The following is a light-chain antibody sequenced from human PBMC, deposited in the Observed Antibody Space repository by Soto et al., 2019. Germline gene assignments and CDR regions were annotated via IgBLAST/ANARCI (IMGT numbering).Light chain of an antibody. CDR2: GAS. V-gene: IGKV3-20*01. CDR1: QSVSSSY. Sequence: EIVLTQSPGTLSLSPGERATLSCRASQSVSSSYLAWYQHKPGQAPRLFIYGASNRATGIPDRFSGSGSGTDFTLTISRQEPEDLAVYYCQRYGSSPRFTFGPGTKVDIK. J-gene: IGKJ3*01. CDR3: QRYGSSPRFT.